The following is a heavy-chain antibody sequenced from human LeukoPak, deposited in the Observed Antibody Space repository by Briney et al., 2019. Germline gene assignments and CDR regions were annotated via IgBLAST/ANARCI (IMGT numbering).Heavy chain of an antibody. J-gene: IGHJ4*02. CDR1: GYSISSGYY. Sequence: SETLSLTCTVSGYSISSGYYWGWIRQPPGKGLEWIGSIYHSGSTYYNPSLKSRVTISVDTSKNQFSLKLSSVTAADTAVYYCARYGSGWDFDYWGQGTLVTVSS. V-gene: IGHV4-38-2*02. CDR3: ARYGSGWDFDY. CDR2: IYHSGST. D-gene: IGHD6-19*01.